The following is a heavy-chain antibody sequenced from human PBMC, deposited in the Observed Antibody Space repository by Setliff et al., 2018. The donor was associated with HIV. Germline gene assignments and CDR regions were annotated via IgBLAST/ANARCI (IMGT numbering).Heavy chain of an antibody. CDR1: GYTFTSYG. J-gene: IGHJ4*02. CDR3: ARKYTGGPLDY. V-gene: IGHV1-18*01. Sequence: ASVKVSCKASGYTFTSYGITWVRQAPGQGLEWMGWISTYNGNTHYAQELQGRVTMTTDTSTSTAYMELRSLRSDDTAMYYCARKYTGGPLDYWGQGTLVTVTS. D-gene: IGHD6-19*01. CDR2: ISTYNGNT.